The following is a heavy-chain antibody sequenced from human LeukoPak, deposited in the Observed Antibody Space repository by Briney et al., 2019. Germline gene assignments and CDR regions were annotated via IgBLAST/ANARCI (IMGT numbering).Heavy chain of an antibody. CDR1: GGSISTYY. Sequence: PETPSLTCTVSGGSISTYYWTWIWQPPGKGLEWIGYIYYSGSTNYNPSLKSRITISVDTSKNQFSLKLTSLTAADTAVYYCAKGGKGFPLGLRFDSWGAESLVRVSS. CDR2: IYYSGST. J-gene: IGHJ4*02. V-gene: IGHV4-59*01. D-gene: IGHD2-21*01. CDR3: AKGGKGFPLGLRFDS.